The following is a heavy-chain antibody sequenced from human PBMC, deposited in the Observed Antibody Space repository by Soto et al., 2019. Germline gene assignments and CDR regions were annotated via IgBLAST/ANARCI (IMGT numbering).Heavy chain of an antibody. Sequence: ASVKVSCKASGGTFSIYAISCVRQAPGQGLEWMGGIIPIFGTANYAQKFQGRVTITADESTSTAYMEPSSLRSEDTAVYYCARGGVVTLSVYYYGMDVWGQGTTVTVSS. CDR3: ARGGVVTLSVYYYGMDV. CDR2: IIPIFGTA. J-gene: IGHJ6*02. CDR1: GGTFSIYA. D-gene: IGHD3-3*01. V-gene: IGHV1-69*13.